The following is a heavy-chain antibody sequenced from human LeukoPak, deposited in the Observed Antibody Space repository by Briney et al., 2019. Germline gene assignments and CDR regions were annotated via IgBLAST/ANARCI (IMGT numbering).Heavy chain of an antibody. CDR2: VYYSGST. D-gene: IGHD3-22*01. J-gene: IGHJ4*02. V-gene: IGHV4-38-2*01. Sequence: SETLSLTCAVSDYSISSGDYWGWTRQPPGKGLEWIGSVYYSGSTHYSPSLKNRVTISVDTSKNQFSLKLRSVAAADTALYYCARNDSSGYFDYWGQGTLFTVSS. CDR1: DYSISSGDY. CDR3: ARNDSSGYFDY.